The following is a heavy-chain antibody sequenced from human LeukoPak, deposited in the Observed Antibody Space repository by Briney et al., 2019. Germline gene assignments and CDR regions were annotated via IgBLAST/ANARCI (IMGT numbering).Heavy chain of an antibody. V-gene: IGHV3-7*01. CDR1: GFTFRNYW. CDR3: ARGRRDTQYQVFDY. CDR2: IKEDGSEK. J-gene: IGHJ4*02. D-gene: IGHD2-2*01. Sequence: GGSLRLSCGASGFTFRNYWMNWVRQAPGKGPEWVAHIKEDGSEKYYVDSVKGRFTISRDNAKNSLYLQMSVLRDEDTAVYYCARGRRDTQYQVFDYWGLGILVTVSS.